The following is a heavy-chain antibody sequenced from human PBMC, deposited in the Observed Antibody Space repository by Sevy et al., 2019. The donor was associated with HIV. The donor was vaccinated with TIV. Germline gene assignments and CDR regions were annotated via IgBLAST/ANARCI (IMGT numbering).Heavy chain of an antibody. D-gene: IGHD3-10*01. CDR3: ARDRGARYPADPFFDH. V-gene: IGHV3-21*06. J-gene: IGHJ4*02. CDR2: ISRDSTKV. Sequence: GGSLRLSCEASGFTFNGYTMDWVRQAPGKGLEWVASISRDSTKVYYGDSMRGRFTISRDNAKNSVYLHLRSLRVDDTGVSQCARDRGARYPADPFFDHWGLGVLVTVSS. CDR1: GFTFNGYT.